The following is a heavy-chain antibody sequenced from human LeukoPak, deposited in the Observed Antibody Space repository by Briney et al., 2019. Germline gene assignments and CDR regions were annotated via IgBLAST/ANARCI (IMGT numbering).Heavy chain of an antibody. CDR3: ARRAANGMDV. J-gene: IGHJ6*02. D-gene: IGHD6-13*01. V-gene: IGHV1-8*01. CDR2: MNPNSGNT. Sequence: ASVKVSCKASGYTFTSYDINWVRQATGQGLGWMGWMNPNSGNTGYAQKFQGRVTMTRNTSISTAYLQWSSLKASDTAMYYCARRAANGMDVWGQGTTVTVSS. CDR1: GYTFTSYD.